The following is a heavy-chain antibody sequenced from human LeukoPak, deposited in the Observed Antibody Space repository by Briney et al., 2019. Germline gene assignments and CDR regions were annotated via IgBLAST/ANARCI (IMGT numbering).Heavy chain of an antibody. D-gene: IGHD4-23*01. V-gene: IGHV1-24*01. Sequence: ASVKVSCKVSGYTLTELSMHWVRQAPGKGFEWMGRFDPEKGETIYAQKFQGRVTMTEDTSTDTAYMELSSLGSEDTAVYYCARVVRNSYHYYYYMDVWGKGTTVTISS. CDR2: FDPEKGET. CDR1: GYTLTELS. CDR3: ARVVRNSYHYYYYMDV. J-gene: IGHJ6*03.